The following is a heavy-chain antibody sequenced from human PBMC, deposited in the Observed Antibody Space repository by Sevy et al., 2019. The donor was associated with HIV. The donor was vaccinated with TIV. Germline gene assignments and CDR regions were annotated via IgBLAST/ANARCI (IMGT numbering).Heavy chain of an antibody. Sequence: ASVKVSCKASGYTFTSYYMHWVRQAPGQGLEWMGIINPSGGGTGYAQKFQGRVTMTSHTSTSTVYMVLSSLRSEDTAVYYCARGDDSSHAFDIWGQGTMVTVSS. CDR1: GYTFTSYY. CDR3: ARGDDSSHAFDI. CDR2: INPSGGGT. D-gene: IGHD3-22*01. J-gene: IGHJ3*02. V-gene: IGHV1-46*03.